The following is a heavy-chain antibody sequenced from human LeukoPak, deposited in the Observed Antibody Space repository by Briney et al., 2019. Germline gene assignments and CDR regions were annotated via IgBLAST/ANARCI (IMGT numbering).Heavy chain of an antibody. V-gene: IGHV3-53*01. D-gene: IGHD3-22*01. CDR2: IYSGGST. CDR1: GFTVSSNY. J-gene: IGHJ2*01. CDR3: ATSYYDRSVYLDWYFDL. Sequence: GGSLRLSCAASGFTVSSNYMSWVRQAPGKGLEWVSIIYSGGSTYYSDSVRGGFTLSRDSSKNTLYLQMNTLSAEDTAVYYCATSYYDRSVYLDWYFDLWGRGTLVAVSS.